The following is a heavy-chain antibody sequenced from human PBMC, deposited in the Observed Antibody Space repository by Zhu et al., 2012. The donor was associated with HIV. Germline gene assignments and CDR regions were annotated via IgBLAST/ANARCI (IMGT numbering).Heavy chain of an antibody. Sequence: QVQLQESGPGLVKPSETPSLTCTVSGGSITSSSYFWAWIRQPPGKGLEWIGTIYYSGSIYHNPSFKSRVTISVDTSKNQFSLKLSSVTAADTALYFCAKTRTNGWYSYAFDMWGQGTMVTVSS. CDR3: AKTRTNGWYSYAFDM. CDR1: GGSITSSSYF. D-gene: IGHD6-19*01. J-gene: IGHJ3*02. V-gene: IGHV4-39*05. CDR2: IYYSGSI.